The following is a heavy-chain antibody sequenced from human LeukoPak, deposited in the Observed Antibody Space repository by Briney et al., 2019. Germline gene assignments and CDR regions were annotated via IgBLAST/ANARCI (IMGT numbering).Heavy chain of an antibody. CDR3: ARGITGTNNWFDP. CDR1: GFTFSSYG. J-gene: IGHJ5*02. V-gene: IGHV3-30*02. D-gene: IGHD1/OR15-1a*01. CDR2: IRYDGSNK. Sequence: GGSLRLSCAASGFTFSSYGMHWVRQAPGKGLEWVAFIRYDGSNKYYADSVKGRFTISRDNSKNTLYLQMNSLRAEDTAVYYCARGITGTNNWFDPWGQGTLVTVSS.